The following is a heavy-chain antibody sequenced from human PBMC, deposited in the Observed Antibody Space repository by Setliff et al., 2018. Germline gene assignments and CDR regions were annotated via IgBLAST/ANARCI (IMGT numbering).Heavy chain of an antibody. CDR2: IRFDGTIK. Sequence: LGSSCVASRITFSTLAMHWVRQGTGKGLRWVGFIRFDGTIKYYADSVKGRFTISRDNSKNTLYLEMNSLRSEDTGIYYCAKDNIWSLDDWGQGTLVTVSS. J-gene: IGHJ1*01. CDR1: RITFSTLA. V-gene: IGHV3-30*02. D-gene: IGHD2-8*02. CDR3: AKDNIWSLDD.